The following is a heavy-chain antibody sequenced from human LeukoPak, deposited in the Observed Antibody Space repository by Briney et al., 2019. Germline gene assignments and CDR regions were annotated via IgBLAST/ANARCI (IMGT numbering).Heavy chain of an antibody. Sequence: GGSLRLSCTASGFTFNDYSMHWVRQAPGKGLEWVSYISSGSSTIYYADSVKGRFTISRDNAKNSLYLQMNSLRAEDTAVYYCAREVYYGSGGPILDYWGQGTLVTVSS. J-gene: IGHJ4*02. CDR2: ISSGSSTI. V-gene: IGHV3-48*01. D-gene: IGHD3-10*01. CDR1: GFTFNDYS. CDR3: AREVYYGSGGPILDY.